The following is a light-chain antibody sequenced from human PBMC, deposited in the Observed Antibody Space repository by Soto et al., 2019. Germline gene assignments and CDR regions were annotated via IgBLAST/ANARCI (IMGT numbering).Light chain of an antibody. CDR2: DVS. Sequence: QSARTQPPSVSGSPGQSVTISCTGTSSDVGAYDYVSWYQQHPGKAPKLMIYDVSKRPSGVPDRFSGSKSGNTASLTISGLQAEDEADYYCCSYAGSYASDYVFGAGTKVTVL. J-gene: IGLJ1*01. V-gene: IGLV2-11*01. CDR3: CSYAGSYASDYV. CDR1: SSDVGAYDY.